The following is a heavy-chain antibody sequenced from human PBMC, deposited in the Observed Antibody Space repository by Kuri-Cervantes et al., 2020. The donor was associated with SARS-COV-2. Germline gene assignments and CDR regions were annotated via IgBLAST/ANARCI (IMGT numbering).Heavy chain of an antibody. J-gene: IGHJ5*02. CDR1: GGSFSGYY. V-gene: IGHV4-34*01. D-gene: IGHD4-11*01. CDR2: INHSGST. CDR3: VRGGDYSNWFDP. Sequence: SETLSLTCAVYGGSFSGYYWSWIRQPPGKGLEWIGEINHSGSTNYNPSLKCRVTISVDTSKNQFSLKLSSVTAADTAVYYCVRGGDYSNWFDPWGQGTLVTVSS.